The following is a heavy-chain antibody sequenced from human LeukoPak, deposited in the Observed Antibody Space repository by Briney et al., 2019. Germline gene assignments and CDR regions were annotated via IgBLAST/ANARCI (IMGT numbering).Heavy chain of an antibody. V-gene: IGHV3-23*01. Sequence: GRSLRLSCAASGFAFSSYAMSWVRQAPGKGQEWDSAISGSGGSTYYADSAKGRFIISRDNSKNTLYLQMNSLRAEDTAVYYCAKDSPGGIAVAFFDYWGQGTLVTVSS. CDR2: ISGSGGST. D-gene: IGHD6-19*01. CDR3: AKDSPGGIAVAFFDY. CDR1: GFAFSSYA. J-gene: IGHJ4*02.